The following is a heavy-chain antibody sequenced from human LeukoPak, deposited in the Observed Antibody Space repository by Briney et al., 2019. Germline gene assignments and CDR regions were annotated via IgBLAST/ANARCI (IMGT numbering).Heavy chain of an antibody. J-gene: IGHJ3*02. V-gene: IGHV4-59*01. CDR2: VYDSDST. D-gene: IGHD3-9*01. CDR3: ARYFDWSDAFDI. CDR1: GASISTKY. Sequence: SETLSLTCAVSGASISTKYWSWLRQPPGKGLEWIGYVYDSDSTNYNPSLKSRVTISVDPSKTQFSLKLTSVTAADTAVYYCARYFDWSDAFDIWGQGTMVTVSS.